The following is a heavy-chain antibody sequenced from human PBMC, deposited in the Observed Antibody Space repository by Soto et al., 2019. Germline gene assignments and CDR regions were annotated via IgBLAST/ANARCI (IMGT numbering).Heavy chain of an antibody. CDR2: IYYSGNT. V-gene: IGHV4-31*02. Sequence: QVQLQESGPGLVKPSQTLSLTCTVSGGSISSGGYYWNWIRQHPGKGLEWIGYIYYSGNTYYKPSLESRVTISVDTSKNQFSLNLSSVTAADTAVYYCVRGYCRSTSCFDPWGQGTLVTVSS. D-gene: IGHD2-2*01. J-gene: IGHJ5*02. CDR1: GGSISSGGYY. CDR3: VRGYCRSTSCFDP.